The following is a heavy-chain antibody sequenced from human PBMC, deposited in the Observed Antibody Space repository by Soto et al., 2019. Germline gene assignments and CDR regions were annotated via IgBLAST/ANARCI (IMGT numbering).Heavy chain of an antibody. D-gene: IGHD6-13*01. CDR1: GGSINSGAYY. Sequence: QLQESGPGLVKPSQTLSLTCSVSGGSINSGAYYWSWIRQHPGKGLEWIGYIYYSGSTYYNPSRQSRAVISIDPSKHLFSMQLGSGPAADTAVYYCASVASSSAQHEWGSAPWGQGTMVTVSS. J-gene: IGHJ5*02. CDR2: IYYSGST. V-gene: IGHV4-31*03. CDR3: ASVASSSAQHEWGSAP.